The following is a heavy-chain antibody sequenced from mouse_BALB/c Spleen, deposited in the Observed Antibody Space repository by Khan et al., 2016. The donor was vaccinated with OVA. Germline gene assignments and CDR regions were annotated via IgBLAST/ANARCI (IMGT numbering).Heavy chain of an antibody. V-gene: IGHV3-2*02. J-gene: IGHJ2*01. CDR2: IAYSGST. Sequence: EVQLKESGPGLLKPSQSLSLTCTVTGYSITSDYACNWIRQFPGNTLEWMAYIAYSGSTTYNQSLRSRISITRDTSKNQFFLQLTSVTTEDTATDYCASGRLLLRYPDYFDYWGQGTTLTGSS. CDR3: ASGRLLLRYPDYFDY. CDR1: GYSITSDYA. D-gene: IGHD1-1*01.